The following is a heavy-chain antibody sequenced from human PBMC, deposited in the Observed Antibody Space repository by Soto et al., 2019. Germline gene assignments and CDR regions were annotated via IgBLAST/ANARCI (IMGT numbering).Heavy chain of an antibody. J-gene: IGHJ4*02. V-gene: IGHV5-10-1*01. Sequence: PGESLKISCKGSGYSFAGYWITWVRQKPGKGLEWMGRVDPSDSQTYYSPSFRGHVTISATKSITTVFLQWSSLRASDTAMYYCARQIYDSDTGPNFQYYFDSWGQGTPVTVSS. CDR3: ARQIYDSDTGPNFQYYFDS. CDR2: VDPSDSQT. CDR1: GYSFAGYW. D-gene: IGHD3-22*01.